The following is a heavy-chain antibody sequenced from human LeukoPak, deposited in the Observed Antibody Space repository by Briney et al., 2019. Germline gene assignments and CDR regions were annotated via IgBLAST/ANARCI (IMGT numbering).Heavy chain of an antibody. V-gene: IGHV1-3*01. CDR3: ARFSFFLEWLLPDY. CDR1: GYTFTSYA. D-gene: IGHD3-3*01. Sequence: ASVKVSCKASGYTFTSYAMHWVRQAPGQRLEWMGWINAGNGNTKYSQKFQGRVTITRDTSASTAYMELSSLRSEDTAVYYCARFSFFLEWLLPDYWGQGTLVTVPS. J-gene: IGHJ4*02. CDR2: INAGNGNT.